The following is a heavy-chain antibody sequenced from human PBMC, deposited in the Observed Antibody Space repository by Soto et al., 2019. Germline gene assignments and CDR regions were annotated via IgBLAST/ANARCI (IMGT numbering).Heavy chain of an antibody. J-gene: IGHJ6*02. CDR2: IYSGGST. CDR3: ARDPPATRHGMDV. CDR1: WFTVSSNY. V-gene: IGHV3-53*01. Sequence: PGGSLRLSCAASWFTVSSNYMSWVRQAPGKGLEWVSVIYSGGSTYYADSVRGRFTISRDNSKNTLYPQMKSLRAEDTAVYYCARDPPATRHGMDVWGQGTTVTVSS.